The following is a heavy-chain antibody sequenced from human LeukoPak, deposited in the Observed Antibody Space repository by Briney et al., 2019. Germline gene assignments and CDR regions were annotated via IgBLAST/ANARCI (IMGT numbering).Heavy chain of an antibody. Sequence: GGSLRLSCAASGFTFSSYSMNWVRQAPGKGLEWVSSISSTSSYIYYAVSVKGRFTISRDNAKSSLYLQMNSLRAEDTAVYYCARDKIPSAGTPRGFDPWGQGTLVTVSS. CDR2: ISSTSSYI. CDR3: ARDKIPSAGTPRGFDP. J-gene: IGHJ5*02. CDR1: GFTFSSYS. D-gene: IGHD6-13*01. V-gene: IGHV3-21*01.